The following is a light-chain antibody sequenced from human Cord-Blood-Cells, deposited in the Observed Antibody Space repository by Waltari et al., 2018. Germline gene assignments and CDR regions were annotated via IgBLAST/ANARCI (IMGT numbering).Light chain of an antibody. CDR2: EVS. CDR1: SSDVGAYNY. Sequence: QSALTQPASVSGSPGQSLTIPCTGTSSDVGAYNYVPWYQQHPGKAPKLMIYEVSNRPSGVSNRFSGSKSGNTASLTISGLQAEDEADYYCSSYTSSSTLVFGGGTKLTVL. J-gene: IGLJ3*02. V-gene: IGLV2-14*01. CDR3: SSYTSSSTLV.